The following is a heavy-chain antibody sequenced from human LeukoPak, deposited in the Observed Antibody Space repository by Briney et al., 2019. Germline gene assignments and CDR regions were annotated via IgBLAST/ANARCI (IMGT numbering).Heavy chain of an antibody. CDR1: GFTFDDYA. Sequence: GRSLRLSCAASGFTFDDYAMHWVRQAPGKGLEWVSGISGSGVSTYYADSVKGRFTISRDNSKNTLYLQMNSLRAEDTAVYYCAKDRSYYDSSGYIYYFDYWGQGTLVTVSS. V-gene: IGHV3-23*01. J-gene: IGHJ4*02. CDR2: ISGSGVST. D-gene: IGHD3-22*01. CDR3: AKDRSYYDSSGYIYYFDY.